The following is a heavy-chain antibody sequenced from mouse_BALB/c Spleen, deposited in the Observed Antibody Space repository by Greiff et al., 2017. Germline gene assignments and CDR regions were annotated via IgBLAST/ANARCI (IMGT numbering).Heavy chain of an antibody. CDR1: GFTFSSYT. D-gene: IGHD1-1*01. V-gene: IGHV5-12-2*01. CDR3: ARQGGSSLLAMDY. CDR2: ISNGGGST. J-gene: IGHJ4*01. Sequence: EVKLQESGGGLVQPGGSLKLSCAASGFTFSSYTMSWVRQTPEKRLEWVAYISNGGGSTYYPDTVKGRFTISRDNAKNTLYLQMSSLKSEDTAMYYCARQGGSSLLAMDYWGQGTSVTVSS.